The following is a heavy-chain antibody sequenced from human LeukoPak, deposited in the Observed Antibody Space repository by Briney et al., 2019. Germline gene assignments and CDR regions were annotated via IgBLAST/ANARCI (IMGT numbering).Heavy chain of an antibody. D-gene: IGHD3-16*02. CDR3: ARTDPRQVYRYDY. Sequence: SETPSLICTVPVGSISSYNWSWIRQPPEKRLGWIGYIYDSGSTTYNHSLKSRVTISVDTSKNHFSLELTSVTAADTAMYYCARTDPRQVYRYDYWGPGTLVTVSS. V-gene: IGHV4-59*01. CDR1: VGSISSYN. CDR2: IYDSGST. J-gene: IGHJ4*02.